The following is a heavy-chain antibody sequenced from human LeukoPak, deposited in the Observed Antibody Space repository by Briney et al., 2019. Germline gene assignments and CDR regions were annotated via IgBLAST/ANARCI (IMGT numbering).Heavy chain of an antibody. CDR1: GFTFDDYG. V-gene: IGHV3-20*01. D-gene: IGHD2-2*02. J-gene: IGHJ4*02. CDR2: INWNGGST. Sequence: GGSLRLSCAASGFTFDDYGMSWVRQIPGKGLEWVSGINWNGGSTGHADSVKGRFTISRDNAKNSLYLEMNSLRAEDTALYHCARGRRNCSSTSCYTSYYFDYWGQGILVTVSS. CDR3: ARGRRNCSSTSCYTSYYFDY.